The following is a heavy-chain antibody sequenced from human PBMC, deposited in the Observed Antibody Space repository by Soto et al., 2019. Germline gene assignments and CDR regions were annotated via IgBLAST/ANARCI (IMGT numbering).Heavy chain of an antibody. CDR1: GFTVSSNY. CDR2: IYSGGST. V-gene: IGHV3-53*04. D-gene: IGHD3-10*01. Sequence: GGSLRLSCAASGFTVSSNYMSWVRQAPGKGLEWVSVIYSGGSTYYADSVKGRFTISRHNSKNTLYLQMNSLRAEDTAVYYCARVPGLVNYGSGSYYYYYYYMDVWGKGTTVTVSS. J-gene: IGHJ6*03. CDR3: ARVPGLVNYGSGSYYYYYYYMDV.